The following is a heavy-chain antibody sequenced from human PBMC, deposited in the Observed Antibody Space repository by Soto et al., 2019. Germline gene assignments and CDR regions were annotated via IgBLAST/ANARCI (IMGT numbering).Heavy chain of an antibody. CDR3: ESSEELAAWDDY. J-gene: IGHJ4*02. Sequence: EVQLVESGGGLVKPGGSLRLSCAASGFTFSSYSMNWFRQAPGKGLEWVSSISSSISYIYYADSVKGRFTITRDNTKNSLNLQMNSLREEETAVYYCESSEELAAWDDYSGQGTLVTVSS. D-gene: IGHD6-13*01. CDR2: ISSSISYI. CDR1: GFTFSSYS. V-gene: IGHV3-21*01.